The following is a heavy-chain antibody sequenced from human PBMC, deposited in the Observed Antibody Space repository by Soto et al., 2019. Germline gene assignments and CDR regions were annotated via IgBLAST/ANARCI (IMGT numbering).Heavy chain of an antibody. D-gene: IGHD2-21*02. V-gene: IGHV4-31*03. CDR1: GGSISSGGYY. Sequence: QVQLQESGPGLVKPSQTLSLTCTVSGGSISSGGYYWSWIRQHPGKGLEWIGYIYHSGSTYYNPSLKSRVTISVDTSKNQFSLKLSSVTAADTAVYYCATGDSDGHNAFDIWGQGTMVTVSS. J-gene: IGHJ3*02. CDR3: ATGDSDGHNAFDI. CDR2: IYHSGST.